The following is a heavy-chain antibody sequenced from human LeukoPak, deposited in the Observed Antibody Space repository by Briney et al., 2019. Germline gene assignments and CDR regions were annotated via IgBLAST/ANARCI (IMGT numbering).Heavy chain of an antibody. J-gene: IGHJ4*02. CDR3: AREVEWELPDY. Sequence: PGGSLRLSCAASGFTFSNYEMNWVRQAPGKGLEWVSYITADGTNKYDADSVKGRFTISRDNAKNSLYLQMNSLRVDDTAIYYCAREVEWELPDYWGPGTLVTVSS. V-gene: IGHV3-48*03. CDR2: ITADGTNK. D-gene: IGHD1-26*01. CDR1: GFTFSNYE.